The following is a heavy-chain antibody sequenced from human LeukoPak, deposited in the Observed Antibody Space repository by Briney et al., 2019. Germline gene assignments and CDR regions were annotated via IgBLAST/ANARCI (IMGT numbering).Heavy chain of an antibody. V-gene: IGHV1-18*01. Sequence: ASVKVSCKASGYSFTSYGITWVRQAPGQGLEWMGWINPYNGNTNYAQKLQGGVTLTTDTTPSTAYMDLRSLRSDDTAVYYCARERSGWFFSNWGEGTLVTVSS. CDR1: GYSFTSYG. D-gene: IGHD6-19*01. CDR3: ARERSGWFFSN. J-gene: IGHJ4*02. CDR2: INPYNGNT.